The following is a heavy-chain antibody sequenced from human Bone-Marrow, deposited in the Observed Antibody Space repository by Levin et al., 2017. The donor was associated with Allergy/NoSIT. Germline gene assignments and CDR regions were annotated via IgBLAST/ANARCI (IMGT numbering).Heavy chain of an antibody. D-gene: IGHD5-18*01. CDR2: IFYSGST. CDR1: GGSISSYY. Sequence: PSETLSLTCTVSGGSISSYYWTWIRQPPGKGLEWIGYIFYSGSTRYNSSLKSRVTISVDTSRKQFSLKLSSVTAADTAVYYCARHASAMATFDSWGQGTLVTVSS. V-gene: IGHV4-59*08. CDR3: ARHASAMATFDS. J-gene: IGHJ4*02.